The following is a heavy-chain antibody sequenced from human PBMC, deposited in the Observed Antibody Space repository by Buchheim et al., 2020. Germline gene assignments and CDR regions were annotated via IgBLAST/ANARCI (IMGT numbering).Heavy chain of an antibody. CDR1: GFTFSSYA. CDR2: ISYDGSNK. CDR3: ARALDYGDYVPRFDY. Sequence: QVQLVESGGGVVQPGRSLRLSCAASGFTFSSYAMHWVRQAPGKGLEWVAVISYDGSNKYYADSVKGRFTITRDNSKNTLDLQMNSLRAEDTAVYYCARALDYGDYVPRFDYWGQGTL. D-gene: IGHD4-17*01. J-gene: IGHJ4*02. V-gene: IGHV3-30*04.